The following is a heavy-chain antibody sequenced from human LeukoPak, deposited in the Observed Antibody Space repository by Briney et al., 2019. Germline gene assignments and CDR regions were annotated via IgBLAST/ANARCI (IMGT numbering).Heavy chain of an antibody. CDR3: ARVPIEYSSSSGGPAGNYYYYMDV. CDR1: GYTFTSYD. V-gene: IGHV1-8*03. Sequence: EASVRVSCKASGYTFTSYDINWVRQATGQGLEWMGWMNPNSGNTGYAQKFQGRVTITRNTSISTAYMELSSLRSEDTAVYYCARVPIEYSSSSGGPAGNYYYYMDVWGKGTTVTVSS. J-gene: IGHJ6*03. CDR2: MNPNSGNT. D-gene: IGHD6-6*01.